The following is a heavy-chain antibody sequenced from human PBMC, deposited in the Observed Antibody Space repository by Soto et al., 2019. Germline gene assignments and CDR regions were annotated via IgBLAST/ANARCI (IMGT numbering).Heavy chain of an antibody. CDR1: GGSISSGGYY. CDR3: ARSNPPMVRGVIIHPFDY. CDR2: IYYSGST. Sequence: PSETMSLTCTVSGGSISSGGYYWSWIRKHPGKGLEWIGYIYYSGSTYYNPSLKSRVTISVDTSKNQFSLKLSSVTAADTAVYYCARSNPPMVRGVIIHPFDYWGQGTLVTVSS. V-gene: IGHV4-31*03. J-gene: IGHJ4*02. D-gene: IGHD3-10*01.